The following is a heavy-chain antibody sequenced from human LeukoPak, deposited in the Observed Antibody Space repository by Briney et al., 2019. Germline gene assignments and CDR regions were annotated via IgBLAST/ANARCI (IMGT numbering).Heavy chain of an antibody. CDR1: GVTFSTYG. CDR3: AKAPGGGSSSRYWFDP. J-gene: IGHJ5*02. V-gene: IGHV3-23*01. Sequence: GATLRLSCVASGVTFSTYGMNWVRQAPGRGLEWLSISSGSGSSTFYADSVKGRFIISRDNSKNTLYLQMNSLRAEDTAIYYCAKAPGGGSSSRYWFDPWGQGTLVTVSS. CDR2: SSGSGSST. D-gene: IGHD6-13*01.